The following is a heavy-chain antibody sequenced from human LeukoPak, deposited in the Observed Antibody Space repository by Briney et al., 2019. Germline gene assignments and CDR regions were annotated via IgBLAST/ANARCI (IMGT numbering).Heavy chain of an antibody. CDR1: GGSISSDY. V-gene: IGHV4-59*01. CDR3: ARDDSSSSY. Sequence: PSETLSLTCTVSGGSISSDYWSWIRQPPGKGLEWIGYIYYSGSTNYNPSLKSRVTISLDRSKNQFSLKLTSVTAADTAVYHCARDDSSSSYWGQGTLVTVSS. D-gene: IGHD6-6*01. J-gene: IGHJ4*02. CDR2: IYYSGST.